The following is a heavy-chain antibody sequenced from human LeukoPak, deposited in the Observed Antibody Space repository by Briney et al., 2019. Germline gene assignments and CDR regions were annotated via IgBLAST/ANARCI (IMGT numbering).Heavy chain of an antibody. Sequence: SGGSLRLSCAASGIIFSNYWMHWVRQAPGKGLVWVSRINRDGSSTSYADSVKGRFTISRDNAKNSLYLQMNSLRAEDTALYYCAKDGGATPMGFDYWGQGTLVTVSS. CDR2: INRDGSST. CDR3: AKDGGATPMGFDY. J-gene: IGHJ4*02. V-gene: IGHV3-74*01. CDR1: GIIFSNYW. D-gene: IGHD1-26*01.